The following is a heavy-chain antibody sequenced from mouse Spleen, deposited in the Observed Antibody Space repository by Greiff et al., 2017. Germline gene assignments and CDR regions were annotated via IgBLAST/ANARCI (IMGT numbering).Heavy chain of an antibody. CDR2: INPNYGTT. CDR1: GYTFSSYW. V-gene: IGHV1-39*01. D-gene: IGHD2-3*01. CDR3: ARLDGYHAMDY. J-gene: IGHJ4*01. Sequence: EVKLVESGAELMKPGASVKISCKATGYTFSSYWIEWVKQRPGHGLEWIGVINPNYGTTSYNQKFKGKATLTVDQSSSTAYMQLNSLTSEDSAVYYCARLDGYHAMDYWGQGTSVTVSS.